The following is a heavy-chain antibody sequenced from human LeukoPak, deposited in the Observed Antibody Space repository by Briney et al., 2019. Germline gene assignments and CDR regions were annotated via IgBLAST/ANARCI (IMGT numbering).Heavy chain of an antibody. CDR3: ARDPDGSGSYYALYGMDV. CDR2: ISSSSSYI. CDR1: GFTFSSYS. D-gene: IGHD3-10*01. Sequence: TGGSLRLSCAASGFTFSSYSMNWVRQAPGKGLEWVSSISSSSSYIYYADSVSCRFTISRNNAKNSLYLQMNSLRAEDTAVYYGARDPDGSGSYYALYGMDVWGQGTTVTVSS. J-gene: IGHJ6*02. V-gene: IGHV3-21*01.